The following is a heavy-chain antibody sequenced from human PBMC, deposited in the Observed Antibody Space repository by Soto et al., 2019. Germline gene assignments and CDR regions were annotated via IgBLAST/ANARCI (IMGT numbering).Heavy chain of an antibody. CDR1: GLGFNNYA. Sequence: PEVSLRLSCSAFGLGFNNYAMTWVRQAPGNGLQWVSSITSNGDSTYYADSVNCRFTTSRDNSKNTLYLQMNCLRADDTAVFYCAKDSPCSTTSPCYVGSCGQGTLVTVSS. CDR3: AKDSPCSTTSPCYVGS. D-gene: IGHD2-2*01. V-gene: IGHV3-23*01. J-gene: IGHJ4*02. CDR2: ITSNGDST.